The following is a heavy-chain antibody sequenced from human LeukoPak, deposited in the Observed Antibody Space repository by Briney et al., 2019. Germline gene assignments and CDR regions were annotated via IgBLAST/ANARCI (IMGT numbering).Heavy chain of an antibody. V-gene: IGHV1-18*01. CDR3: ARVVPAAIRNWFDP. Sequence: ASVKVSFKASAQTFTSYGISSVRQAPGQGLEWMGWISAYNGNTNYAQKLQGRVTMTTDTSTSTAYMELRSLRSDDTAVYYCARVVPAAIRNWFDPWGQGTLVTVSS. CDR2: ISAYNGNT. J-gene: IGHJ5*02. CDR1: AQTFTSYG. D-gene: IGHD2-2*01.